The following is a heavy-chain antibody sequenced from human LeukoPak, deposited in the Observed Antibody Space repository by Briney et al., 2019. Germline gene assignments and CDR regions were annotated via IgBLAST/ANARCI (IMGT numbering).Heavy chain of an antibody. CDR2: IHPNSGGT. CDR1: GYTFTGYY. J-gene: IGHJ4*02. D-gene: IGHD3-9*01. Sequence: ASVKVSCKASGYTFTGYYMHWVRQAPGQGLEWVGWIHPNSGGTKYAQSFQARVSMTRDASISTAYMQLSRLRFDDTAVYYCARSPHILTGENFDYWGQGTLLTVSS. V-gene: IGHV1-2*02. CDR3: ARSPHILTGENFDY.